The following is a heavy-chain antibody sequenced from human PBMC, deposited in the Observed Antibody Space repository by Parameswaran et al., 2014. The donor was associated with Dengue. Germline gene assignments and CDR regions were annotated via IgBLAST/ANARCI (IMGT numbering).Heavy chain of an antibody. Sequence: SWVRQAPGQGLEWMGRIIPILAIANYAQKFRGRVTITADKSTGTAYMELSSLRSEDTAVYYCARDGRESELGPGGMDVWGQGTTVTVSS. D-gene: IGHD7-27*01. J-gene: IGHJ6*02. CDR2: IIPILAIA. CDR3: ARDGRESELGPGGMDV. V-gene: IGHV1-69*04.